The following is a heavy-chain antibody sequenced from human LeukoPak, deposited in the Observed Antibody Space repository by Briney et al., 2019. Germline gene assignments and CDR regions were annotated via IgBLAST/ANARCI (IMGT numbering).Heavy chain of an antibody. CDR1: GYTFTSYG. Sequence: ASVKVSCKASGYTFTSYGISWVRQAPGQGLEWMGWISAYNGNTNYARKLQGRVTMTTDTSTSTAYMELRSLRSDDTAVYYCARVAGYSSGWYVYNWFDPWGQGTLVTVSS. CDR3: ARVAGYSSGWYVYNWFDP. J-gene: IGHJ5*02. CDR2: ISAYNGNT. D-gene: IGHD6-19*01. V-gene: IGHV1-18*01.